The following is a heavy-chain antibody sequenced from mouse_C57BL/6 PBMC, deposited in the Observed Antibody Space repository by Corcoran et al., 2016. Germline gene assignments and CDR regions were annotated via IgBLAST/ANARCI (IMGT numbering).Heavy chain of an antibody. CDR3: ARWGYSNPFAY. J-gene: IGHJ3*01. D-gene: IGHD2-5*01. V-gene: IGHV9-3*01. Sequence: QIQLVQSGPELKKPGETVKISCKASGYTFTTYRMSWVKQAPGKGLKWMGWINTYSGVPTYADDFKGRFAFSLETSASTAYLQINNLKNEDTATYFCARWGYSNPFAYWGQGTLVTVSA. CDR1: GYTFTTYR. CDR2: INTYSGVP.